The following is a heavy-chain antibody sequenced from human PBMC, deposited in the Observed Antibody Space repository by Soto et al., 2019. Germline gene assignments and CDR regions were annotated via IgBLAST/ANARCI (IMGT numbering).Heavy chain of an antibody. Sequence: SETLSLTCTVSGGSIRSYYWSWIRQPPGKGLEWIGYIYYSGSTNYNPSLKSRVTISVDTSKNQFSLKLSSVTAADTAVYYCARLNGYCVSTGCHGYYGMDVWGQGTTVT. D-gene: IGHD2-2*03. V-gene: IGHV4-59*08. CDR1: GGSIRSYY. CDR3: ARLNGYCVSTGCHGYYGMDV. J-gene: IGHJ6*02. CDR2: IYYSGST.